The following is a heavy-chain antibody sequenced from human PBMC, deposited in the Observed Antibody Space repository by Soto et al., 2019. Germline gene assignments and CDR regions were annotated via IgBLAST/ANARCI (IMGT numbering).Heavy chain of an antibody. CDR1: GGTFSSYT. Sequence: SVKVSCKASGGTFSSYTISWVRQAPGQGLEWMGWINAGNGNAKYAQKFQGRVTITTDKSTSTAYMELSSLRSEDTAVYYSATDLTVLRYFEGGMDVWGQGTTVTVSS. CDR2: INAGNGNA. CDR3: ATDLTVLRYFEGGMDV. J-gene: IGHJ6*02. V-gene: IGHV1-69*08. D-gene: IGHD3-9*01.